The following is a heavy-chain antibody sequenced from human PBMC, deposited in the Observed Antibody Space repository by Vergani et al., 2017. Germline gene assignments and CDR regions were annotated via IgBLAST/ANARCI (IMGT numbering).Heavy chain of an antibody. V-gene: IGHV4-39*01. D-gene: IGHD3-16*01. CDR2: IYNSGNG. Sequence: QMQLQESGPGLVKASETLSLTCTVSGDSIISRSYYWGWIRQPPGKGLECIGSIYNSGNGDSSSSLKSRVTTSADTSKNQFSLRLTSVTAADTAVYYCASGKYYSDSTSHFRGRYFDVWGRGTLVTVPS. J-gene: IGHJ2*01. CDR3: ASGKYYSDSTSHFRGRYFDV. CDR1: GDSIISRSYY.